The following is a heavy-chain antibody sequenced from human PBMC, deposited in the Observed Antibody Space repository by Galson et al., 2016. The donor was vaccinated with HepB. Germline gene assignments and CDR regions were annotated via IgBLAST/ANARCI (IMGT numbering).Heavy chain of an antibody. D-gene: IGHD3-10*01. CDR1: GVTFSKYW. J-gene: IGHJ3*01. CDR3: VRHGFQWVVQGSFDV. Sequence: SLRLSCAVSGVTFSKYWMNWVRQAPGKGLEWVANIKEDGSNEDNVDSVRGRFTISRDTAKNVVYMEMNNLRVEDTAIYYCVRHGFQWVVQGSFDVWAQGTMVTVSS. CDR2: IKEDGSNE. V-gene: IGHV3-7*01.